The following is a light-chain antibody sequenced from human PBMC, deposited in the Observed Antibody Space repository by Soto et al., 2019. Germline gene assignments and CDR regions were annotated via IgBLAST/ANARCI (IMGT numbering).Light chain of an antibody. CDR2: AAS. Sequence: DIQVTQSPSSLSASVGDRVTITCRTSHSITTYLNWYQQRPGKAPNLLIYAASTLQSGVPSRFRGSGSGTDFTLAISSLQPEDFAIYYCQQNYSPPWTFGQGTNVEI. CDR3: QQNYSPPWT. CDR1: HSITTY. V-gene: IGKV1-39*01. J-gene: IGKJ1*01.